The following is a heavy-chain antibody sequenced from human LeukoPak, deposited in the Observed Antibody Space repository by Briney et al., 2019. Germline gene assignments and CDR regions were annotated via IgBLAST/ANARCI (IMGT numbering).Heavy chain of an antibody. V-gene: IGHV3-9*01. CDR3: AKERGDYYDSSELFHRAFDY. CDR2: ISWNSGSI. Sequence: GGSLRLSCAASGFTFDDYAMHWVRQAPGKGLEWVSGISWNSGSIGYADSVKGRFTISRDNAKNSLYLQMNSLRAEDTALYYCAKERGDYYDSSELFHRAFDYWGQGTLVTVSS. D-gene: IGHD3-22*01. J-gene: IGHJ4*02. CDR1: GFTFDDYA.